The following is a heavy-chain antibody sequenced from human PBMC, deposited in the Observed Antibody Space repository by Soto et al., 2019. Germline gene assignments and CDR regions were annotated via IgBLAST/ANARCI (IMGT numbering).Heavy chain of an antibody. V-gene: IGHV3-48*03. CDR3: ARGLRGYSRSSWVDY. J-gene: IGHJ4*02. D-gene: IGHD6-13*01. Sequence: GGSLRLSCAASGFTFSSYEMNWVRQAPGKGLEWVSYISSSGSTIYYADSVKGRFTISRDNAKNSLYLQMNSLRAEDTAVYYCARGLRGYSRSSWVDYWGQGTLVTVSS. CDR2: ISSSGSTI. CDR1: GFTFSSYE.